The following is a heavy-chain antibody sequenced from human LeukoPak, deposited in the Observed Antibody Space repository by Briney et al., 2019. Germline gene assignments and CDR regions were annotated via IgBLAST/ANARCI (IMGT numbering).Heavy chain of an antibody. Sequence: SETLSLNCAVSGGSILTTNWWSWVRQPPGKGLEWIGEVHLSGTSNYNPSLKSRVSMSIDKSKNQLSLKLTSVTAADTAMYYCARESGAFSPFGFWGQGTLVTVSS. CDR1: GGSILTTNW. D-gene: IGHD1-26*01. CDR2: VHLSGTS. CDR3: ARESGAFSPFGF. J-gene: IGHJ4*02. V-gene: IGHV4-4*02.